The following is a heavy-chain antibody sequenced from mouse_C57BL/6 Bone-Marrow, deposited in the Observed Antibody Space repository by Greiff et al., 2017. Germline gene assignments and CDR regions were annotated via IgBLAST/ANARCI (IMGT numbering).Heavy chain of an antibody. J-gene: IGHJ1*03. D-gene: IGHD1-1*01. CDR2: ITPNYGTT. CDR1: GYSFTDYN. Sequence: EVKLQQSGPELVKPGASVKISCQASGYSFTDYNMNWVKQSNGKSLEWIGVITPNYGTTSYNQKFKGKATLTVDKSSSTAYMQLSSLTSDDSAVYYCARWTLYYYGSSWYFDVWGTKTTVTVSS. CDR3: ARWTLYYYGSSWYFDV. V-gene: IGHV1-39*01.